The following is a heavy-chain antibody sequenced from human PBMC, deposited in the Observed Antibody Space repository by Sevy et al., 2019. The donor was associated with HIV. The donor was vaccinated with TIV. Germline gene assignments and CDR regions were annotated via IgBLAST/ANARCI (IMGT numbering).Heavy chain of an antibody. J-gene: IGHJ4*02. D-gene: IGHD3-22*01. V-gene: IGHV1-69*13. CDR2: IIPILGTV. CDR3: ATTKDYYESYGSPFDY. Sequence: ASVKVSCKASGGTFSRYGISWVRQAPGQGLEWMGGIIPILGTVNYAQKFQGRVTITADESTKTAYMELSSLRSEDTAVYYCATTKDYYESYGSPFDYWGQGTLVTVSS. CDR1: GGTFSRYG.